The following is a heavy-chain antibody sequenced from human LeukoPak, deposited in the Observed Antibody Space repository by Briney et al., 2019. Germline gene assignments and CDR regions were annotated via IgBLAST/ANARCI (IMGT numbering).Heavy chain of an antibody. CDR3: AKGVDFYASGSLFSPFYV. CDR2: ISGNGAAT. CDR1: GFTFDDYS. Sequence: GGSLRLSCSASGFTFDDYSMHWVRQVPGRGLEWVSLISGNGAATYYADSVKGRFTVFRDNSKNTVDLQMDSLRGDDSALYYCAKGVDFYASGSLFSPFYVWGQGTTVTVSS. J-gene: IGHJ3*01. D-gene: IGHD3-10*01. V-gene: IGHV3-43*01.